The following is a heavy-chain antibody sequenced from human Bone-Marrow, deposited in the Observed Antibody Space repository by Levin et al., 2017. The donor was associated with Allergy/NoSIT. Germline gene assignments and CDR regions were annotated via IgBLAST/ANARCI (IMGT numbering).Heavy chain of an antibody. CDR1: GYSFTSYW. J-gene: IGHJ5*02. CDR3: ARLYIVVVPAAKGVFGGWFDP. CDR2: IYPGDSDT. V-gene: IGHV5-51*01. D-gene: IGHD2-2*01. Sequence: GESLKISCKGSGYSFTSYWIGWVRQMPGKGLEWMGIIYPGDSDTRYSPSFQGQVTISADKSISTAYLQWSSLKASDTAMYYCARLYIVVVPAAKGVFGGWFDPWGQGTLVTVSS.